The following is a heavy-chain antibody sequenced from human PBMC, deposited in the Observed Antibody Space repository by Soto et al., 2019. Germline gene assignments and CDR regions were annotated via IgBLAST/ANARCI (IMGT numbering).Heavy chain of an antibody. CDR1: GYTFTSYG. CDR2: ISAYNGNT. J-gene: IGHJ6*02. Sequence: ASVKVSCKASGYTFTSYGISWVRQAPGQGLEWMGWISAYNGNTNYAQKLQGRVTMTTDTSTSTAYMELRSLRSDDTAVYYCARDLDFWIGYYTYYYYYYGMDVWGQGTTVTVSS. V-gene: IGHV1-18*04. CDR3: ARDLDFWIGYYTYYYYYYGMDV. D-gene: IGHD3-3*01.